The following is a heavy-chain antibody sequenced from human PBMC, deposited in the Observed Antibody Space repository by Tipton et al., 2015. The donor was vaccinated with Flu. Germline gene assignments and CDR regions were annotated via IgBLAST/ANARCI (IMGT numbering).Heavy chain of an antibody. CDR2: IRSNAYGGTR. CDR3: TRVRASRGYYYDTSGYSYYFDY. Sequence: SLRLSCTTAGFTFGDYGMTWVRLAPGKGLNWVGFIRSNAYGGTREYAASVKGRFSISRDDSKSIAYLQMNSLKIEDTAVYYCTRVRASRGYYYDTSGYSYYFDYWGQGTLVTVSS. D-gene: IGHD3-22*01. CDR1: GFTFGDYG. J-gene: IGHJ4*02. V-gene: IGHV3-49*04.